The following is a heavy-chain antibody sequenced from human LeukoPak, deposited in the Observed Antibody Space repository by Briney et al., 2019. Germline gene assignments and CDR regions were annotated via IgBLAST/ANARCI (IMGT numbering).Heavy chain of an antibody. V-gene: IGHV3-66*01. Sequence: GGSLRLSCAASGFTVSSNYMSWVRQAPGKGLEWVSVIYSGGSTYYADSVKGRFTISRDNSKNTLYLQMNSLEAEDTAVYYCARESSEKGGIDYWGRGTLVTVSS. D-gene: IGHD6-25*01. J-gene: IGHJ4*01. CDR3: ARESSEKGGIDY. CDR2: IYSGGST. CDR1: GFTVSSNY.